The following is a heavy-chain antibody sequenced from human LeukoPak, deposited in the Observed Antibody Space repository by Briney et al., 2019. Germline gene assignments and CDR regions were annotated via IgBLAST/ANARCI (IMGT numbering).Heavy chain of an antibody. CDR2: INPNSGGT. J-gene: IGHJ3*02. V-gene: IGHV1-2*02. CDR3: AREGGYDAFDI. D-gene: IGHD3-16*01. Sequence: ASVKVSCKASGYTFTSYGISWVRQAPGQGLEWMGWINPNSGGTNYAQKFQGRVTMTRDTSISTAYMELSRLRSDDTAVYYCAREGGYDAFDIWGQGTMVTVSS. CDR1: GYTFTSYG.